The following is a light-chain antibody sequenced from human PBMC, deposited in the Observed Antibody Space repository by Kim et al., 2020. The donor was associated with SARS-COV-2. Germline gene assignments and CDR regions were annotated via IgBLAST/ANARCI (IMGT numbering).Light chain of an antibody. CDR3: QVWDSNTDHKV. Sequence: SYELTQPPSVSVAPGETARIACGGNNIGIKSVHWYQQRPGPAPLLVISYNTKRPSGIPARFSGSNSGNTATLTISRVEAGDEADYYCQVWDSNTDHKVFGTWTKVTV. CDR1: NIGIKS. V-gene: IGLV3-21*01. J-gene: IGLJ1*01. CDR2: YNT.